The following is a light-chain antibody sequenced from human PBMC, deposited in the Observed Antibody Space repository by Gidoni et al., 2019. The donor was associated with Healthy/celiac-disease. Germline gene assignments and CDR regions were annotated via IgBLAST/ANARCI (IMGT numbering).Light chain of an antibody. CDR1: QSVSSN. CDR3: QQYNNWPPRAT. J-gene: IGKJ4*01. CDR2: GAS. V-gene: IGKV3-15*01. Sequence: EIVLTQSPATLSVSPGARATLSCRASQSVSSNLAWYQQHPGQAPRLLIYGASTRATGIPARFRGSGSGTEFTLIINKLQSEDFAVYYCQQYNNWPPRATFGGGTKVEIK.